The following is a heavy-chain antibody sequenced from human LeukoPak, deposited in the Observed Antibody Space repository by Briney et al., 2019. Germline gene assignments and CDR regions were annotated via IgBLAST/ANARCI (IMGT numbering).Heavy chain of an antibody. CDR2: IIPIFGTA. J-gene: IGHJ4*02. V-gene: IGHV1-69*01. CDR1: GGTFSSYA. Sequence: SVKVSCKASGGTFSSYAISWVRQAPGQGLEWMGGIIPIFGTADYAQQFQGRVTISADESTSTTYMELNSLRSEDTAVHFCARESAAGKFDYWGQGTLVTVSP. D-gene: IGHD6-13*01. CDR3: ARESAAGKFDY.